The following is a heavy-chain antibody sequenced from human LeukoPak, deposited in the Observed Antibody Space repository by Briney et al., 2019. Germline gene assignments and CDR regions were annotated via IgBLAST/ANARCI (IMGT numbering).Heavy chain of an antibody. CDR1: GGTFSSYA. CDR3: ARDHSVDFWSGYYPGGWFDP. V-gene: IGHV1-69*04. CDR2: IIPILGIA. J-gene: IGHJ5*02. D-gene: IGHD3-3*01. Sequence: SVKVSCKASGGTFSSYAISWVRQAPGQGLEWMGRIIPILGIANYAQKFQGRVTMTRDTSTSTVYMELNSLTSEDTAVYYCARDHSVDFWSGYYPGGWFDPWGQGTLVTVSS.